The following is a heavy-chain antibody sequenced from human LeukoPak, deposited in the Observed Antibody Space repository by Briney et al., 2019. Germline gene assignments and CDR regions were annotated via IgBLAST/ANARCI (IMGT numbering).Heavy chain of an antibody. CDR2: IKQDGSEK. D-gene: IGHD5-12*01. Sequence: GGSLRLSCASSGFTFSSYWMSWVRQAPGKGLEWVANIKQDGSEKNYVDSVKGRFTISRDNAKNSLDLQMNSLRGEDTAVYYCARAGGYASSWAYWGQGTLVTVSS. J-gene: IGHJ4*02. V-gene: IGHV3-7*01. CDR3: ARAGGYASSWAY. CDR1: GFTFSSYW.